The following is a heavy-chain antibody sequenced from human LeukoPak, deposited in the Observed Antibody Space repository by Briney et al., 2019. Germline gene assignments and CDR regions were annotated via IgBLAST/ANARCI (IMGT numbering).Heavy chain of an antibody. CDR1: GGTFSTFP. CDR2: IIPIFGTA. V-gene: IGHV1-69*13. Sequence: SVKVSCKASGGTFSTFPISWVRQAPGQGLEWMGGIIPIFGTANYAQKFQGRVTITADESTSTAYMELSSLRSEDTAVYYCARYFWSGYSSGTAQYAFDIWGQGTMVTVSS. D-gene: IGHD3-3*01. J-gene: IGHJ3*02. CDR3: ARYFWSGYSSGTAQYAFDI.